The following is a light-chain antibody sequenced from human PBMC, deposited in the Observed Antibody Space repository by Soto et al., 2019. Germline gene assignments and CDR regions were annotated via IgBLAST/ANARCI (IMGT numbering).Light chain of an antibody. CDR1: TSDVGGHNY. CDR3: CSYAGSYTFYV. V-gene: IGLV2-11*01. Sequence: QSALTQPRSVSGSPGQSVTISCTGTTSDVGGHNYVSWYQQHPGKVPKLMIYDVTKRPSGVPDRFSGSKSGNTASLTISGLRPDDEADYYCCSYAGSYTFYVFGTGTKVTVL. J-gene: IGLJ1*01. CDR2: DVT.